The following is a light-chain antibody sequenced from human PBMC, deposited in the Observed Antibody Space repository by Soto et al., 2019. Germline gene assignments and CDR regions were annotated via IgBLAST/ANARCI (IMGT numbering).Light chain of an antibody. Sequence: EIVMTQSPATLSVSPGERATLSCRASQSVRSNLAWYQQKPGQAPRLLIYGASTRATGIPARFSGSGSGTDFTLTISSLEPEDFAVYYCQQRSNWPRGTFGQGTRLEIK. CDR1: QSVRSN. J-gene: IGKJ5*01. CDR2: GAS. V-gene: IGKV3-15*01. CDR3: QQRSNWPRGT.